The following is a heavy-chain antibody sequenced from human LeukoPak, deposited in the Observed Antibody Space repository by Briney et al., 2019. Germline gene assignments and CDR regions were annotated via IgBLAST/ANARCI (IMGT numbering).Heavy chain of an antibody. Sequence: ASVKVSCKTSGYTFTGYYMHWVRQAPGQGLEWMGWINPNSGRTIYAQKFQGRVTMTRDTSISTAYMELSRLRSDDMAVYYCARLGYSSGGDYWGQGALVTVSS. D-gene: IGHD6-19*01. CDR3: ARLGYSSGGDY. CDR1: GYTFTGYY. J-gene: IGHJ4*02. V-gene: IGHV1-2*02. CDR2: INPNSGRT.